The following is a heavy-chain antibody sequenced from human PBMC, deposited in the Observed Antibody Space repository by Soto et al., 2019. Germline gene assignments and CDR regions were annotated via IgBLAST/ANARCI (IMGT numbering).Heavy chain of an antibody. J-gene: IGHJ5*02. V-gene: IGHV1-18*01. Sequence: ASVKVSCKASGYTFTSYGISWVRQAPGQGLEWMGWISAYNGNTNYAQKLQGRVTMTTDTSTSTAYRELRSLRSDDTAVYYCARDIIRVVRGVIRNSRGNWFDPWGQGTLVTVSS. CDR2: ISAYNGNT. CDR1: GYTFTSYG. D-gene: IGHD3-10*01. CDR3: ARDIIRVVRGVIRNSRGNWFDP.